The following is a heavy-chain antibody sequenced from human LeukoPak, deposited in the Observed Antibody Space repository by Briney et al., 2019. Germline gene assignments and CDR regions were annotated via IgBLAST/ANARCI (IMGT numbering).Heavy chain of an antibody. V-gene: IGHV1-69*04. Sequence: ASVKVSCKASGGTFNIYAFNWVRQAPGQGLEWVGRIIPLLGIASYAQKFQGRVTITADKSTSTAYMELSSLRSEDTAVYYCAGGPQYSGSYPSDYWGQGTLVTVSS. D-gene: IGHD1-26*01. CDR2: IIPLLGIA. CDR1: GGTFNIYA. CDR3: AGGPQYSGSYPSDY. J-gene: IGHJ4*02.